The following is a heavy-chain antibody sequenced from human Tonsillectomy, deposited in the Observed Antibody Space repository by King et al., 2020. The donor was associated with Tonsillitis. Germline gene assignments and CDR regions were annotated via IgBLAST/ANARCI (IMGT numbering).Heavy chain of an antibody. J-gene: IGHJ4*02. D-gene: IGHD4-11*01. V-gene: IGHV3-30*04. CDR2: ISYDGSNK. CDR3: ASGAMGDYSFFY. CDR1: GFTFSSYT. Sequence: VQLVESGGGVVQPGRSLRLSCAASGFTFSSYTMHWVRQAPGKGLEWVAVISYDGSNKYYGDSVKGRFTISRDNSKKTLYLQMNSLRAEDTAVYYCASGAMGDYSFFYWGQGTLVTVSS.